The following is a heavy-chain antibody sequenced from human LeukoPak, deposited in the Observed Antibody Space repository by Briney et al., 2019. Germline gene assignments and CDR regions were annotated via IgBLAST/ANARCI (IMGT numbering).Heavy chain of an antibody. CDR2: INHSGST. V-gene: IGHV4-34*01. J-gene: IGHJ4*02. Sequence: SETLSLTCAVYGGSFSGYYWSWVRQPPGKGLEWIGEINHSGSTNYNPSLKSRVTISVDTSKNQFSLKLSSVTAADTAVYYCARGEWELGYWGQGTLVTVSS. CDR3: ARGEWELGY. CDR1: GGSFSGYY. D-gene: IGHD1-26*01.